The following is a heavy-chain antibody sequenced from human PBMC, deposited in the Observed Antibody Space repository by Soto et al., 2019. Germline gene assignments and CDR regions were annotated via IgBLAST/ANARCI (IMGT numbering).Heavy chain of an antibody. Sequence: SETLSLTCTVSGGSISSGGYYWSWIRQHPGKGLEWIGYIYYSGSTYYNPSLKSRVTISVDTSKNQFSLKLSSVTAADTAVYYCARVSLGGRDPSYGMNVWCPGTTLTLSS. CDR2: IYYSGST. D-gene: IGHD3-16*02. CDR1: GGSISSGGYY. J-gene: IGHJ6*02. CDR3: ARVSLGGRDPSYGMNV. V-gene: IGHV4-31*03.